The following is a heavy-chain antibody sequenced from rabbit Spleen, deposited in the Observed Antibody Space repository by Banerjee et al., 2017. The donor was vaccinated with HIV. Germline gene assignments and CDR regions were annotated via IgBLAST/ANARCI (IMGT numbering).Heavy chain of an antibody. V-gene: IGHV1S47*01. J-gene: IGHJ4*01. CDR1: GFDFSSYG. CDR3: ARGYSNGYQNYVNAFSL. D-gene: IGHD6-1*01. Sequence: QEQLVESGGGLVQPGESLTLSCKASGFDFSSYGVSWVRQAPGKGLEWIGYIDPIFGSTYYASWVNGRFTISRHNAQNTVFLQMTSLTAADTATYFCARGYSNGYQNYVNAFSLWGQGTLVTVS. CDR2: IDPIFGST.